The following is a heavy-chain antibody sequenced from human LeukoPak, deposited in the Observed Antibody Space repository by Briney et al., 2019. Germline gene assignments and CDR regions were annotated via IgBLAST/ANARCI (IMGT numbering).Heavy chain of an antibody. D-gene: IGHD3-10*01. J-gene: IGHJ5*02. CDR1: GGPISNYQ. V-gene: IGHV4-59*12. Sequence: SETLSLTCTLSGGPISNYQWSWIRQPPGKGLEWIGEIYHSGSTNYNPSLKSRVTISVDKSKNQFSLKLSSVTAADTAVYYCARDKRLLVRWGFDPWGQGTLVTVSS. CDR2: IYHSGST. CDR3: ARDKRLLVRWGFDP.